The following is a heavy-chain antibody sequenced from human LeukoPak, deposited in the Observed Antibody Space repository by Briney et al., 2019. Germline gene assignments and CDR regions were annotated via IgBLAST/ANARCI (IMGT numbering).Heavy chain of an antibody. CDR1: GGSISSGSYY. CDR2: IYTSGST. V-gene: IGHV4-61*02. CDR3: ARDPRQQLVPLDI. J-gene: IGHJ3*02. Sequence: SETLSLTCTVSGGSISSGSYYWSWIRQPAGKGLEWIGRIYTSGSTNYNPSLKSRVTMSVDTSKNQFSLKLSSVTAADTAVYYCARDPRQQLVPLDIWGQGTMVTVSS. D-gene: IGHD6-13*01.